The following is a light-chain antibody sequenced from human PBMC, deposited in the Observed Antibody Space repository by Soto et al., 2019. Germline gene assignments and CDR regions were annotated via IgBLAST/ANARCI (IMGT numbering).Light chain of an antibody. J-gene: IGLJ2*01. V-gene: IGLV1-47*02. CDR3: ATWDDSLPAV. Sequence: QSVLTQPPSASGTPGQTVTISCSGSSFNIGFDYVYWYQQLPGMAPKLLIHSNDERPSGVPDRFSGSKSGTSASLAISGLRSEDEAEYYCATWDDSLPAVFGGGTKLTVL. CDR1: SFNIGFDY. CDR2: SND.